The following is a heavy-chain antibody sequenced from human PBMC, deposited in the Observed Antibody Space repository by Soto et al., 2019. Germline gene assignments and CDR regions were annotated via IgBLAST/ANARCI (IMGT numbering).Heavy chain of an antibody. V-gene: IGHV1-69*06. D-gene: IGHD4-17*01. J-gene: IGHJ6*02. Sequence: SVKVSCKASGGTFSSYAISWVRQAPGQGLEWMGGIIPIFGTANYAQKFQGRVTITADKSTSTAYMELSSLRSEDTAVYYCARDTLYGGYYGVDVWGQGTTVTVSS. CDR1: GGTFSSYA. CDR2: IIPIFGTA. CDR3: ARDTLYGGYYGVDV.